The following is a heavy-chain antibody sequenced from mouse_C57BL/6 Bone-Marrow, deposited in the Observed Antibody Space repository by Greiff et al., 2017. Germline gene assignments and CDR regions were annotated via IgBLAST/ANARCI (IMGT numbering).Heavy chain of an antibody. CDR3: ARGGYYWYFDV. Sequence: QVQLQQPGAELVKPGASVKLSCKASGYTFTSYWMQWVKQRPGQGLEWIGEIDPSDSYTNYNQKFKGKATLTVVTSSSTAYMQLSSLTSEDSAVYYCARGGYYWYFDVWGTGTTVTVSS. CDR1: GYTFTSYW. D-gene: IGHD1-1*02. J-gene: IGHJ1*03. V-gene: IGHV1-50*01. CDR2: IDPSDSYT.